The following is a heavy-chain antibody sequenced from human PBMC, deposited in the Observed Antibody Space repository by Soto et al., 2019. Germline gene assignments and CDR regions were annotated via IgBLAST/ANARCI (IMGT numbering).Heavy chain of an antibody. Sequence: TLSLTCTVSGGSISSGGYYCSWIRQHPGKGLEWIGYIYYSGSTYYNPSLKSRVTISVDTSKNQFSLKLSSVTAADTAVYYCARDALYGKTSDWFDPWGQGTLVTVSS. J-gene: IGHJ5*02. V-gene: IGHV4-31*03. CDR2: IYYSGST. D-gene: IGHD1-1*01. CDR3: ARDALYGKTSDWFDP. CDR1: GGSISSGGYY.